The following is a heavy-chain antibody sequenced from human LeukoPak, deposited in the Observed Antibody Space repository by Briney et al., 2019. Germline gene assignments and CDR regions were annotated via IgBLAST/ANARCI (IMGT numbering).Heavy chain of an antibody. V-gene: IGHV1-18*01. CDR3: ARWGHGSPRPFDY. D-gene: IGHD2-15*01. CDR1: GYTFTSYG. CDR2: ISAYNGNT. J-gene: IGHJ4*02. Sequence: ASVKVSCKASGYTFTSYGISWVRQAPGQGLEWMGWISAYNGNTNYAQKLQGRVTMTTDTSTSTAYTELRSLRSDDTAVYYCARWGHGSPRPFDYWGQGTLVTVSS.